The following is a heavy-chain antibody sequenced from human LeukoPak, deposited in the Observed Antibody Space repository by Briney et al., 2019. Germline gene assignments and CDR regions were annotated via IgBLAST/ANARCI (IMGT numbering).Heavy chain of an antibody. Sequence: PGGSLRLSCAASGFTFSSSAMSWVRQVPGKGLEWVSGISASGGSTFNADSVKGRFTISRDNSKNTLYLQMNSLRAEDTAVYYCAKHTGDGYTPLDYWGQGTLVTVSS. CDR3: AKHTGDGYTPLDY. CDR1: GFTFSSSA. J-gene: IGHJ4*02. CDR2: ISASGGST. V-gene: IGHV3-23*01. D-gene: IGHD5-24*01.